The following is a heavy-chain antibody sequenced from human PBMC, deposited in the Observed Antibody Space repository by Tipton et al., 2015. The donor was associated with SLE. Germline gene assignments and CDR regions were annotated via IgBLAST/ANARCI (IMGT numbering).Heavy chain of an antibody. Sequence: TLSLTCAVYGASFSGYYWSWIRQPPGKGLEWVGEINHSGSTNYNPSIKSPVTISVDTSKNQFSLKLSSETAADTAVYYCARVNSDWGRVLGYWGQGTLVTVSS. D-gene: IGHD7-27*01. V-gene: IGHV4-34*01. CDR1: GASFSGYY. CDR3: ARVNSDWGRVLGY. CDR2: INHSGST. J-gene: IGHJ4*02.